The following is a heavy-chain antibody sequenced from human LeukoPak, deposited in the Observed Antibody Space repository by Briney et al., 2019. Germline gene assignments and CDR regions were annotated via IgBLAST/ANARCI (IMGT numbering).Heavy chain of an antibody. Sequence: GGSLRLSCAASGFTFTNYWMSWVRQAPGKGLEWVASIKQDASDKYYVDSVMGRFTISRDNAKNSLFLQMISLRAEDTALYYCVRDSVDYWGQGTPVTVSS. V-gene: IGHV3-7*01. CDR1: GFTFTNYW. J-gene: IGHJ4*02. CDR2: IKQDASDK. CDR3: VRDSVDY.